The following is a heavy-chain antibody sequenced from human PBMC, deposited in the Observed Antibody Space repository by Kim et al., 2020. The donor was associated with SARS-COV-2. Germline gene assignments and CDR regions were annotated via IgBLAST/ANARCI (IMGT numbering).Heavy chain of an antibody. J-gene: IGHJ4*02. CDR3: ARGPNYSPFDY. V-gene: IGHV3-48*03. D-gene: IGHD4-4*01. CDR2: I. Sequence: IYAADSVRGQFTISRDNDKNSLFLQMNSLRAEDTAVYYCARGPNYSPFDYWGQGTLVTVSS.